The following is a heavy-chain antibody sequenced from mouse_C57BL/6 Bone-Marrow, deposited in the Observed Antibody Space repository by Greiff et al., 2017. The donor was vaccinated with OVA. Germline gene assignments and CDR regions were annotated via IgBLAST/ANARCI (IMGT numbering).Heavy chain of an antibody. V-gene: IGHV1-69*01. CDR1: GYTFISYW. Sequence: QVQLQQPGAELVMPGASVKLSCKASGYTFISYWMHWVKQRPGQGLEWIGEIDPSDSYTNYNQKFKGKSTLTVDKSSSTAYMQLSSLTSEDSAVYYCARSGNYHWYFDVWGTGTTVTVSS. D-gene: IGHD2-1*01. CDR2: IDPSDSYT. J-gene: IGHJ1*03. CDR3: ARSGNYHWYFDV.